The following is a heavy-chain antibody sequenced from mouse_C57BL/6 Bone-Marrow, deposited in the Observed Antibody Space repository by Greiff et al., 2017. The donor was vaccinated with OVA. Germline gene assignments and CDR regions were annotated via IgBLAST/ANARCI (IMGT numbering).Heavy chain of an antibody. V-gene: IGHV2-9*01. CDR3: TKRLLRGYAMDY. CDR1: GFSFTSYG. CDR2: IWGGGST. Sequence: VKVVESGPGLVAPSQRLSISCTVSGFSFTSYGVDWVRQPPGKGLEWLGVIWGGGSTNYNSALMSRLSISKDNSKSQVFLKRNSLQTDDTAMYYCTKRLLRGYAMDYWGQGTSVTVSS. D-gene: IGHD2-3*01. J-gene: IGHJ4*01.